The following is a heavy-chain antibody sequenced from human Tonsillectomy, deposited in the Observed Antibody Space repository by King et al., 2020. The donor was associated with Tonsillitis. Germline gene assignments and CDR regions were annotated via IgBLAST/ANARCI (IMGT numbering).Heavy chain of an antibody. CDR3: ARVTYCSGGSCYYYLDY. CDR1: GYTFTSYY. V-gene: IGHV1-46*01. D-gene: IGHD2-15*01. Sequence: AQLVQSGAEVKKPGASVKVSCKASGYTFTSYYMHWVRQAPGQGLEWMGIINPSGGSTSYAQKFQGRVTITRDTSTSTVYMELSSLRSEDTAVYFCARVTYCSGGSCYYYLDYGGQGTLVTVST. J-gene: IGHJ4*02. CDR2: INPSGGST.